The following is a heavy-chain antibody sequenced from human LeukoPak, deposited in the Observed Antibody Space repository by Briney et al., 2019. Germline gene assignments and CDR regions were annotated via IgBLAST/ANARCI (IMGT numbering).Heavy chain of an antibody. V-gene: IGHV4-34*01. CDR3: ARGRRWTVPYFDY. D-gene: IGHD4-17*01. CDR2: INHSGST. CDR1: GGSFSGYY. J-gene: IGHJ4*02. Sequence: SETLSLTCAVYGGSFSGYYWSWIRQPPGKGREWIGEINHSGSTNYNPSLKSRVTISVDTSKNQFSLKLSSVTAADTAVYYCARGRRWTVPYFDYWGQGTLVTVSS.